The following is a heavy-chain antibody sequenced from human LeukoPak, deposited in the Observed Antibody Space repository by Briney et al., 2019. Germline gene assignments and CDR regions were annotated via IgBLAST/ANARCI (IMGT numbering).Heavy chain of an antibody. Sequence: ASVKVSCKASGYTFTSYYMHWVRQAPGQGLEWMGIINPSGGSTSYAQKFQGRVTMTRDTSTSTVYMELSSLRSEDTAVYYCARGEVVAATLSWFDPWGQGTLVTVSS. CDR2: INPSGGST. CDR3: ARGEVVAATLSWFDP. V-gene: IGHV1-46*01. CDR1: GYTFTSYY. D-gene: IGHD2-15*01. J-gene: IGHJ5*02.